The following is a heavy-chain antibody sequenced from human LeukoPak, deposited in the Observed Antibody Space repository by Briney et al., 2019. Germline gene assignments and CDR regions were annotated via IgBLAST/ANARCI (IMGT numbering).Heavy chain of an antibody. V-gene: IGHV3-49*03. CDR3: TPWVTATPFDY. CDR2: IRSKAYGGTT. Sequence: GGSLRLSCTASGFTFGDYAMSWFRQAPGKGLEWVGFIRSKAYGGTTEYAASVKGRFTISRDDSKSIAYLQMNSLKTEDTAVYYYTPWVTATPFDYWGQGTLVTVSS. CDR1: GFTFGDYA. J-gene: IGHJ4*02. D-gene: IGHD2-21*02.